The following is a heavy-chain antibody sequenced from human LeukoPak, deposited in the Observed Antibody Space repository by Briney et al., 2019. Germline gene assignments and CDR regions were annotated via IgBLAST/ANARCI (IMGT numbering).Heavy chain of an antibody. CDR1: GFTFSSYS. J-gene: IGHJ4*02. CDR2: ISSSSSYI. D-gene: IGHD3-22*01. Sequence: GGSLRLSCAASGFTFSSYSMNWVRQAPGKGLEWVSSISSSSSYIYYADSVKGRFTISRANAKNSLYLQMNSLRAEDTAVYYCASGPGGYYDSSGSFDYWGQGTLVTVSS. CDR3: ASGPGGYYDSSGSFDY. V-gene: IGHV3-21*01.